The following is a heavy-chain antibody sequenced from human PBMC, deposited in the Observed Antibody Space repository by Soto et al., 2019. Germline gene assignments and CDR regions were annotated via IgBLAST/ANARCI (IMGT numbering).Heavy chain of an antibody. Sequence: PSQTLSLTCAISGDSVSSNRATWNWIRQSPSRGLEWLGRTYYWSRWYNEYEASVKSRISINPDTSKNQFSLQLNSVTPEDTAVYFCAGGGKIAAACIDYWGRGILGAASS. D-gene: IGHD6-13*01. J-gene: IGHJ4*02. CDR3: AGGGKIAAACIDY. CDR2: TYYWSRWYN. V-gene: IGHV6-1*01. CDR1: GDSVSSNRAT.